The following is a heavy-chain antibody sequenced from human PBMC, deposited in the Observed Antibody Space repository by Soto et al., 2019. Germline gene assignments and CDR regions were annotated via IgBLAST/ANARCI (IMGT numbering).Heavy chain of an antibody. CDR3: ARASAMVKPFDY. J-gene: IGHJ4*02. V-gene: IGHV4-61*01. D-gene: IGHD5-18*01. Sequence: SETLSLTCTVSGGSVSSGSYYWSWIRQPPGKGLEWIGYIYYSGSTNYNPSLKSRVTISVDTSKNQFSLKLSSVTAADTAVYYCARASAMVKPFDYWGQGTLVTVSS. CDR1: GGSVSSGSYY. CDR2: IYYSGST.